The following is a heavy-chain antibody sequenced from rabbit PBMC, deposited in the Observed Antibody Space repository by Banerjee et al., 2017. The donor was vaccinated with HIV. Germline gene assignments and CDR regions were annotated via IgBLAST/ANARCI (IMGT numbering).Heavy chain of an antibody. D-gene: IGHD6-1*01. Sequence: QEQLVESGGGLVKPEGSLTLTCTASGFSFSNNYVMCWVRQAPGKGLEWIGCIYTGSSGNTYYASWAKGRFTISKTSSTTVTLQMTSLTVADTATYFCARDYINGYSDYVFNLWGPGTLVTVS. CDR2: IYTGSSGNT. J-gene: IGHJ4*01. CDR1: GFSFSNNYV. V-gene: IGHV1S45*01. CDR3: ARDYINGYSDYVFNL.